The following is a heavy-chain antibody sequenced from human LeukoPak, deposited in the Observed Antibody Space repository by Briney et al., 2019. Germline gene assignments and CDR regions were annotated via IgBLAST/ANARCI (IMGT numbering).Heavy chain of an antibody. D-gene: IGHD4-23*01. J-gene: IGHJ5*02. V-gene: IGHV1-2*02. CDR3: ARVAVVKVWFDP. CDR1: GYTFTGYY. CDR2: INPNSGGT. Sequence: ASVKVSRKASGYTFTGYYMHWVRQAPGQGLEWMGWINPNSGGTNYAQKFQGRVTMTRDTSISTAYMELSRLRSDDTAVYYCARVAVVKVWFDPWGQGTLVTVSS.